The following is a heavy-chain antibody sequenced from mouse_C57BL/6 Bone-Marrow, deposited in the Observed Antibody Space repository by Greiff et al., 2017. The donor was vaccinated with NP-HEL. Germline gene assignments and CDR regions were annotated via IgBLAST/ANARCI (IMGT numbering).Heavy chain of an antibody. D-gene: IGHD2-2*01. J-gene: IGHJ4*01. CDR1: GFTFSSYA. CDR2: ISSGGDSI. Sequence: EVKVVESGEGLVKPGGSLKLSCAASGFTFSSYAMSWVRQTPEKRLEWVAYISSGGDSIYYADTVKGRFTISRDNARTTLYLQMSSLKSEDTAMYYCTRGLRPYDYAMDYWGQGTSVTVSS. CDR3: TRGLRPYDYAMDY. V-gene: IGHV5-9-1*02.